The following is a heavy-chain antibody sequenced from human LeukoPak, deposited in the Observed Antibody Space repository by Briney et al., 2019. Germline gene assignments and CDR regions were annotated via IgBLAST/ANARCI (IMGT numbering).Heavy chain of an antibody. V-gene: IGHV3-7*01. CDR3: AVNSNSGTYPT. D-gene: IGHD3-10*01. J-gene: IGHJ5*02. CDR2: IKQDGSEK. CDR1: GFTFSSYW. Sequence: QSGGSLRLSCAASGFTFSSYWMSWVRQAPGKGLEWVANIKQDGSEKTYVDSVKGRFTISRDNAKNSLYMQMNSLRGEDTAVYYCAVNSNSGTYPTWGQGTLVTVSP.